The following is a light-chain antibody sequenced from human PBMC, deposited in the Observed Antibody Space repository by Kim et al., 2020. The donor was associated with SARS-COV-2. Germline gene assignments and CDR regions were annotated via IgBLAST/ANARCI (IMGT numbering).Light chain of an antibody. CDR3: QQDNDWPRT. CDR2: GAS. J-gene: IGKJ2*01. V-gene: IGKV3-15*01. Sequence: SGAPGERATLSCRAVESVNINLAWYQQTPGQAPRLLVYGASIRATGIPARFSGSVSGTEFTLTVSSLQSEDFAVYYCQQDNDWPRTFGQGTKLEI. CDR1: ESVNIN.